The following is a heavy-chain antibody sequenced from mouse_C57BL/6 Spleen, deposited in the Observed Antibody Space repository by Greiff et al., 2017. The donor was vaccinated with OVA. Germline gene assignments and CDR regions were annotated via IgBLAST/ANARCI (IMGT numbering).Heavy chain of an antibody. CDR3: TRGSVEYYFDY. CDR2: IDPETGGT. CDR1: GYTFTDYE. V-gene: IGHV1-15*01. Sequence: VQLQESGAELVRPGASVTLSCKASGYTFTDYEMHWVKQTPVHGLEWIGAIDPETGGTAYNQKFKGKAILTADKSSSTAYMELRSLTSEDSAVYYCTRGSVEYYFDYWGQGTTLTVSS. J-gene: IGHJ2*01. D-gene: IGHD1-1*01.